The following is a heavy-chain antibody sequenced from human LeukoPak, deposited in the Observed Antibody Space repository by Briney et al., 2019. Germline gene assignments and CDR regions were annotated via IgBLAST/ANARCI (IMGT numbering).Heavy chain of an antibody. V-gene: IGHV3-53*01. CDR2: LYDSGDT. CDR1: GFSVSTSY. CDR3: ARAAYDSGGYTANHDF. D-gene: IGHD3-22*01. Sequence: GRSLRLSCAASGFSVSTSYMSWVRQAPGKGLEYVSVLYDSGDTYYAESVKGRFTISRDNSKNTVYLQMNSLRVEDTAVYYCARAAYDSGGYTANHDFWGQGTLVTVSS. J-gene: IGHJ4*02.